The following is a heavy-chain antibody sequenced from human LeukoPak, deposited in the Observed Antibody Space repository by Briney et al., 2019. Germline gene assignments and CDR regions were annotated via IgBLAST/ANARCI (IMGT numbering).Heavy chain of an antibody. CDR1: GGSISSSSYY. J-gene: IGHJ4*02. CDR3: ARYLTGTATFDY. CDR2: IYCGGST. V-gene: IGHV4-39*01. D-gene: IGHD1-1*01. Sequence: SGTLSLTCTVSGGSISSSSYYWGWIRQPPGKGLEWIGSIYCGGSTYYNPSLKSRVTISVDTSKNQFSLKLSSVSAADTAVYYCARYLTGTATFDYWGQGTLVTVSA.